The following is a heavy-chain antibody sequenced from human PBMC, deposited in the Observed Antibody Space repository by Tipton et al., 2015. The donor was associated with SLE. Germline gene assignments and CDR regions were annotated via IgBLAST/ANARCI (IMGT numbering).Heavy chain of an antibody. D-gene: IGHD3-16*01. CDR2: INHRGST. V-gene: IGHV4-34*01. CDR3: ARRMGGTTG. Sequence: TLSLTCAVYGGSFSGYYWSWIRQPPGKGLEYIGEINHRGSTNYNPSLKSRVTISVDTSKNQFSLKLTYVTAADTAVYYCARRMGGTTGWGQGTLVTVSS. CDR1: GGSFSGYY. J-gene: IGHJ4*02.